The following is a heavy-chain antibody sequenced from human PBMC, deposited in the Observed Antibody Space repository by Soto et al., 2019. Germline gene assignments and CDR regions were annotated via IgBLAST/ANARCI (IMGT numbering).Heavy chain of an antibody. CDR3: VKDRMAYNSVWDPFDI. CDR2: IGSVGGDT. D-gene: IGHD1-20*01. Sequence: VGSLRLSCAASGFTFYSYAMSWVRQAPGKGLEWVSTIGSVGGDTYYADSVKGRFTISRDDSKNTLLLQMNSLRAEDTAVYYCVKDRMAYNSVWDPFDIWGQGTMVTVSS. CDR1: GFTFYSYA. V-gene: IGHV3-23*01. J-gene: IGHJ3*02.